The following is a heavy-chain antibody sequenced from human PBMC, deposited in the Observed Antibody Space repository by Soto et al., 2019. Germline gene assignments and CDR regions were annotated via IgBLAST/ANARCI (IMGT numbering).Heavy chain of an antibody. J-gene: IGHJ1*01. V-gene: IGHV3-23*01. CDR3: AKADGEQWLLPHLDR. CDR1: GFNFKKFA. D-gene: IGHD6-19*01. CDR2: ISCCGGST. Sequence: GGSLRLSCVASGFNFKKFAMSWVRQAPGEGLEWVSGISCCGGSTSYADSVKGRYSIDRDDSTNTLSLQMNNLRVDDTAQYYCAKADGEQWLLPHLDRWGQGTLVTVSS.